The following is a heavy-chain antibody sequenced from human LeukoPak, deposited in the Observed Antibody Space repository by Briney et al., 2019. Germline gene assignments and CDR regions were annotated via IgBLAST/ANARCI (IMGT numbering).Heavy chain of an antibody. J-gene: IGHJ4*02. CDR1: GYTFTGYY. CDR3: ARTDSSGYWCLDY. V-gene: IGHV1-2*02. Sequence: ASVKVSCKASGYTFTGYYMHWVRQAPGQGLEWMGWINPKSGGTNYAQNFQGRVTMTRDTSISTAYMELSRLRSDDTAVYYCARTDSSGYWCLDYWGQGTLVTVSS. CDR2: INPKSGGT. D-gene: IGHD3-22*01.